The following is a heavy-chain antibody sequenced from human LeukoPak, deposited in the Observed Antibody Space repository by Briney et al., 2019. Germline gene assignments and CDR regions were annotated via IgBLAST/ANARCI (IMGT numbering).Heavy chain of an antibody. CDR3: AKSSAGITWFDP. V-gene: IGHV3-23*01. Sequence: GGSLRLSCAASGFTFSSYAMSWVRQAPGKGLEWVSAISGSGGITSYADSVKGRFTISRDNSKNTLYLQMDSLRSDDTAVYYCAKSSAGITWFDPWGQGTLVIVSS. D-gene: IGHD1-7*01. CDR2: ISGSGGIT. CDR1: GFTFSSYA. J-gene: IGHJ5*02.